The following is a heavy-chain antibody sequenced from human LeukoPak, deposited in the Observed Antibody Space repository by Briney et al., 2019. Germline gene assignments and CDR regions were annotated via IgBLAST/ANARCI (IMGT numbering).Heavy chain of an antibody. CDR1: GYTFTSYG. J-gene: IGHJ4*02. D-gene: IGHD2-2*02. CDR2: ISAYNGNT. CDR3: ARVWTVSAGIVVVPAAILGGDFDY. V-gene: IGHV1-18*01. Sequence: ASVKVSCKASGYTFTSYGISWVRQAPGQGLEWMGWISAYNGNTNYAQRLQGRVTMTTDTSTSTAYMELRSLRSDDTAVYYCARVWTVSAGIVVVPAAILGGDFDYWGQGTLVTVSS.